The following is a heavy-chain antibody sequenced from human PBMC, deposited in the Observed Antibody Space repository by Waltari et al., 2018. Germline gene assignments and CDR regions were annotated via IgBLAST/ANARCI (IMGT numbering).Heavy chain of an antibody. V-gene: IGHV3-21*01. D-gene: IGHD2-15*01. CDR2: ISSGSSYI. CDR3: AREWGVMVGTAGYYFDY. Sequence: EVQLVGSGGGLVKPGGSLRLACAASGFTFSSERRKGVRQAPGKGLEWVSSISSGSSYIYYADSVKCRFTISRDNAKNSLYLQMNSLRAEDTAVYYCAREWGVMVGTAGYYFDYWGQGTLVTVSS. J-gene: IGHJ4*02. CDR1: GFTFSSER.